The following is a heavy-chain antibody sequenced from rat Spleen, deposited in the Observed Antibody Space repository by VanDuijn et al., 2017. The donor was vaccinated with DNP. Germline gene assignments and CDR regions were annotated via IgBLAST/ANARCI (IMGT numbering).Heavy chain of an antibody. CDR1: GYPITSNY. CDR3: VRGHPPRGFDY. D-gene: IGHD3-8*01. J-gene: IGHJ2*01. CDR2: IAYSGST. Sequence: EVQLQESGPGLVKPSQSLSLACSVTGYPITSNYWGWIRKFPGNKLEWIGYIAYSGSTGYNPSLKSRLSITRATSKNQFFLQLNSVTTEDTATYYSVRGHPPRGFDYWGQGVMVTVSS. V-gene: IGHV3-1*01.